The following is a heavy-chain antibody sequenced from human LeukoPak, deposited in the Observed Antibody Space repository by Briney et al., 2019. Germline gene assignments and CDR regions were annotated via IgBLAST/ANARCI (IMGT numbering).Heavy chain of an antibody. CDR2: INHSGST. J-gene: IGHJ4*02. V-gene: IGHV4-34*01. Sequence: PSETLSLTCAVYGGSFSGYYWSWIRQPPGKGLEWIGEINHSGSTNYNPSLKSRVTISVDTSKNQFSLKLSSVTAADTAVYYCATSDDFWSGLFDYWGQGTLVTVSS. D-gene: IGHD3-3*01. CDR3: ATSDDFWSGLFDY. CDR1: GGSFSGYY.